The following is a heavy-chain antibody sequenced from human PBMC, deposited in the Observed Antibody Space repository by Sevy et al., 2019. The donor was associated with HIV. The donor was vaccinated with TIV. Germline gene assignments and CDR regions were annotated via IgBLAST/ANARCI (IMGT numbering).Heavy chain of an antibody. CDR1: GGSISSGSYY. D-gene: IGHD3-10*01. V-gene: IGHV4-61*02. CDR2: IYTSGST. J-gene: IGHJ4*02. Sequence: SETLSLTCTVSGGSISSGSYYWSWIRQPAGKGLEWIGRIYTSGSTNYNPSLKSRVTMSVDTSQNQFSLKLSSVTAADTAVYYCARDQWVGTGFDYWGQGTLVTVSS. CDR3: ARDQWVGTGFDY.